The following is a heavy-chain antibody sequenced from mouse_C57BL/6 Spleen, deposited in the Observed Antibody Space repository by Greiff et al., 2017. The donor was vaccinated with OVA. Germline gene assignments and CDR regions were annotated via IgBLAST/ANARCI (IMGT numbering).Heavy chain of an antibody. V-gene: IGHV3-6*01. CDR2: ISYDGSN. CDR3: AREGSPWYFDV. J-gene: IGHJ1*03. Sequence: EVQRVESGPGLVKPSQSLSLTCSVTGYSITSGYYWNWIRQFPGNKLEWMGYISYDGSNNYNPSLKNRISITRDTSKNQFFLKLNSVTTEDTATYYCAREGSPWYFDVWGTGTTVTVSS. CDR1: GYSITSGYY. D-gene: IGHD1-1*01.